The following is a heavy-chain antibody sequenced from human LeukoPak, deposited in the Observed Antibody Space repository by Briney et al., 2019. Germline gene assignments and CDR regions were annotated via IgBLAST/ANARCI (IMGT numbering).Heavy chain of an antibody. J-gene: IGHJ4*02. Sequence: PGGSLRLSCAASGFTFSSYGMSWVRQAPGKGLEWVSGIRGSGDITFYADSVKGRFTISRDNSKNTLYLQMNSLRAEDTAVYYCAQGGAISVPYYFDYWGQGTLVTVSS. D-gene: IGHD3-10*01. CDR3: AQGGAISVPYYFDY. CDR1: GFTFSSYG. CDR2: IRGSGDIT. V-gene: IGHV3-23*01.